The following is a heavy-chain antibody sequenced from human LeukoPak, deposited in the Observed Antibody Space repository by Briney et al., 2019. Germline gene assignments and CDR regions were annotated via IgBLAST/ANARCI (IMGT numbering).Heavy chain of an antibody. CDR2: ISSSGSTI. CDR3: ARDSGSTAATYYYYYMDV. CDR1: GFTFSSYE. Sequence: PGGSLRLSCAASGFTFSSYEMNWVRQAPGKGLEWVSYISSSGSTIYYADSVKGRFTISRDNAKNSLYLQMNSLRAEDTAVYYCARDSGSTAATYYYYYMDVWGKGTTVTISS. J-gene: IGHJ6*03. V-gene: IGHV3-48*03. D-gene: IGHD2-2*01.